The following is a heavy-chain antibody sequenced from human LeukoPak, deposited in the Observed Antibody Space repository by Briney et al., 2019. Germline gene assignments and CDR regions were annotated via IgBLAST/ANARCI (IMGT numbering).Heavy chain of an antibody. CDR1: GFTFSSYW. CDR3: ARGGTYCGGDCYSWNAFDI. CDR2: INSDGSST. J-gene: IGHJ3*02. D-gene: IGHD2-21*02. V-gene: IGHV3-74*01. Sequence: SGGSLRLSCAASGFTFSSYWMHWVRQAPGKGLVWVSRINSDGSSTSYADSVKDRFTISRDNAKNTLYLQMNSLRAEDTAVYYCARGGTYCGGDCYSWNAFDIWGQGTMVTVSS.